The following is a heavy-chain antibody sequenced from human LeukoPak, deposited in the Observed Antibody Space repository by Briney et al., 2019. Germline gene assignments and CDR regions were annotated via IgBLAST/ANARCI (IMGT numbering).Heavy chain of an antibody. D-gene: IGHD3-16*02. J-gene: IGHJ4*02. CDR3: ARDAYYDYVWWSYRYGDY. Sequence: GASVTVSYKASGYTFTVYYMHWVRQAPGQGLEWMGWINPNRGGTNYAQKFQGRVTMTRDTSISTAYMELSRLRSDDTAVYYCARDAYYDYVWWSYRYGDYWGQGTLVTVSS. CDR2: INPNRGGT. CDR1: GYTFTVYY. V-gene: IGHV1-2*02.